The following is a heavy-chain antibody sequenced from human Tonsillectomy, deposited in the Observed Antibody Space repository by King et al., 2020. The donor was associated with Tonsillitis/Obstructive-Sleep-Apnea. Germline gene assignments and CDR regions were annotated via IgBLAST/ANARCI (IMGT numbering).Heavy chain of an antibody. CDR2: INPSGGST. CDR3: AREREYYGSESPDTVTRYGMDV. Sequence: VQLVESGAEVKKPGASVKVSCKASGYTFTSYYMHWVRQAPGQGLEWMGIINPSGGSTSYAQKFQGRVTMTRDTSTSTVYMELSSLRSEDTAVYYCAREREYYGSESPDTVTRYGMDVWGQGTTVTVSS. D-gene: IGHD3-10*01. V-gene: IGHV1-46*01. J-gene: IGHJ6*02. CDR1: GYTFTSYY.